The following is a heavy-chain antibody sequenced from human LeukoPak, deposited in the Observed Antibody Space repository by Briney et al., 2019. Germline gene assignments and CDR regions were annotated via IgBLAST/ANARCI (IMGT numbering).Heavy chain of an antibody. CDR3: ARVEIYYDSSGYYGNYYFDY. Sequence: TLSLTCTVSGGSISSGGYYCSWIRQHPGKCLGWIVYIYYSGRTYYNPSRKGRVTISVDTSKNQFSLKLSSVTAAVTAVYYCARVEIYYDSSGYYGNYYFDYWGQGTLVHVSP. CDR1: GGSISSGGYY. D-gene: IGHD3-22*01. J-gene: IGHJ4*02. V-gene: IGHV4-31*03. CDR2: IYYSGRT.